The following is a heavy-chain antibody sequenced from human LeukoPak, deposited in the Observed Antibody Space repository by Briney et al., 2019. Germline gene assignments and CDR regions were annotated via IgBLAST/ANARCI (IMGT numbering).Heavy chain of an antibody. Sequence: GGSPRLSCAASGFTFSSYSMNWVRQAPGKGLEWVSYISSSSSTIYFADSVKGRFTISRDTAKNSLYLQMNSLRAEDTAVYYCARGHYGDYVPFDYRGQGTLVTVSS. CDR2: ISSSSSTI. V-gene: IGHV3-48*01. D-gene: IGHD4-17*01. CDR1: GFTFSSYS. J-gene: IGHJ4*02. CDR3: ARGHYGDYVPFDY.